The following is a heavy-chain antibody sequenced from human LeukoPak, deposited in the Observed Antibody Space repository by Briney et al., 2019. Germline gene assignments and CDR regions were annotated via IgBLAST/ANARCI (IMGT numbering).Heavy chain of an antibody. CDR3: TSAPEIVGSSTSPFMDV. Sequence: PGGSLRLSCAASGFTFSSYGMHWVRQAPGKGLEWVAVIWYDGSNKYYADSVKGRFTISRDNSKNTLYLQMNSLRAEDTAVYYCTSAPEIVGSSTSPFMDVWGQGTTVTVSS. J-gene: IGHJ6*02. D-gene: IGHD2-2*01. CDR2: IWYDGSNK. V-gene: IGHV3-33*01. CDR1: GFTFSSYG.